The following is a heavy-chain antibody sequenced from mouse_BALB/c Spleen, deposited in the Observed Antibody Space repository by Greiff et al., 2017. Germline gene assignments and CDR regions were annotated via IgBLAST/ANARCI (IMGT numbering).Heavy chain of an antibody. D-gene: IGHD1-1*01. V-gene: IGHV5-17*02. J-gene: IGHJ4*01. CDR1: GFTFSSFG. Sequence: EVQGVESGGGLVQPGGSRKLSCAASGFTFSSFGMHWVRQAPEKGLEWVAYISSGSSTIYYADTVKGRFTISRDNPKNTLFLQMTSLRSEDTAMYYCARDYYGSSSYAMDYWGQGTSVTVSS. CDR3: ARDYYGSSSYAMDY. CDR2: ISSGSSTI.